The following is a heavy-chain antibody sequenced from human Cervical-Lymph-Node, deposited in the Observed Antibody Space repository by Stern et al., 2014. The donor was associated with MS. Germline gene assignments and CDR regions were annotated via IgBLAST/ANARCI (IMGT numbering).Heavy chain of an antibody. Sequence: QVQLQESGAEVKKPGASVRVSCKASGYIFSLYYMHWVRQAPGQGLEWMGWIYPDSGATNYAPKFQGRVNMSRDTSTSTAYMELSRLRSDDTALYYCATTYYYGMDVWGQGTTVTVSS. CDR1: GYIFSLYY. CDR3: ATTYYYGMDV. D-gene: IGHD3-10*01. J-gene: IGHJ6*02. CDR2: IYPDSGAT. V-gene: IGHV1-2*02.